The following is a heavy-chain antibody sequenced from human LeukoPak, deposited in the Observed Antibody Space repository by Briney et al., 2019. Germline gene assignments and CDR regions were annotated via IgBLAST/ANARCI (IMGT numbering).Heavy chain of an antibody. CDR3: ARASDYTDFDY. CDR2: IHPSSGGQ. CDR1: GYTFTSYY. Sequence: ASVKVSCKASGYTFTSYYIHWVRQAPGQGLEWMGIIHPSSGGQSYAQKFQGRVTMTRDTSTRTVYMDLTSLKSEDTAVYYCARASDYTDFDYWGQGTLVTVSS. V-gene: IGHV1-46*01. D-gene: IGHD4-11*01. J-gene: IGHJ4*02.